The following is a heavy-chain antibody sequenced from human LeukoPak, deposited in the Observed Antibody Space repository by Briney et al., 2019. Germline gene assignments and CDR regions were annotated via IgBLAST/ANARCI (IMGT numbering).Heavy chain of an antibody. V-gene: IGHV1-69*05. Sequence: GASVKVPCKASGGTFSSHGISWVRQAPGQGLEWMGGIIPIFHTTNYAQNFQDRLTITTDESTSTIYMELSSLRSDDTAVYYCARDYNYDSSAYDDALDVWGQGTMVTVSS. D-gene: IGHD3-22*01. CDR3: ARDYNYDSSAYDDALDV. J-gene: IGHJ3*01. CDR2: IIPIFHTT. CDR1: GGTFSSHG.